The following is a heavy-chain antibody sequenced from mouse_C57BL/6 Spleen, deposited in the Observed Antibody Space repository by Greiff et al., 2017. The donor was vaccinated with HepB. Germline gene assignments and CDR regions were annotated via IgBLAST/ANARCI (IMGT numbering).Heavy chain of an antibody. V-gene: IGHV3-1*01. J-gene: IGHJ4*01. D-gene: IGHD1-2*01. CDR3: ARGPITYYAMDY. Sequence: DVQLQESGPGMVKPSQSLSLTCTVTGYSITSGYDWHWIRHFPGNKLEWMGYISYSGSTNYNPSLKSRISITHDTSKNHFFLKLNSVTTEDTATYYCARGPITYYAMDYWGQGTSVTVSS. CDR1: GYSITSGYD. CDR2: ISYSGST.